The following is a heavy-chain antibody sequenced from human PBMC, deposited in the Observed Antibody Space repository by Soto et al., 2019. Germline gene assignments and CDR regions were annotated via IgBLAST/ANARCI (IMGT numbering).Heavy chain of an antibody. V-gene: IGHV1-46*03. CDR3: AREVDITMVRGVSGTNWFDP. D-gene: IGHD3-10*01. Sequence: ASVKVSCKASGYTFTSYYMHWVRQAPGQGLEWMGIINPSGGSTSYAQKFQGSVTMTRDTSTSTGYMELSSLRSEDTAVYYCAREVDITMVRGVSGTNWFDPWGQGTLVTVSS. CDR2: INPSGGST. CDR1: GYTFTSYY. J-gene: IGHJ5*02.